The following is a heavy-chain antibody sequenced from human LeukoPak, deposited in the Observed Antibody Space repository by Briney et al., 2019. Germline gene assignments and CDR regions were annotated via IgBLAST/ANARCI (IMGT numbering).Heavy chain of an antibody. Sequence: GGSLRLSCVASGFTFSRYGMHWVRQAPGKGLEWVAVISYDGSNKYYADSVKGRFTISRDNSKNTLYLQMNSLRAEDTAVYYCAGGLGLSEDYWGQGTLVTVSS. CDR3: AGGLGLSEDY. J-gene: IGHJ4*02. CDR2: ISYDGSNK. D-gene: IGHD3-16*01. V-gene: IGHV3-30*19. CDR1: GFTFSRYG.